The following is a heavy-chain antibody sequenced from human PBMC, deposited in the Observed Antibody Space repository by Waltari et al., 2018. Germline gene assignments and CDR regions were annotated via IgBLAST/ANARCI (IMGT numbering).Heavy chain of an antibody. V-gene: IGHV4-34*01. D-gene: IGHD3-10*01. CDR2: INHSGST. CDR3: AWRGVLLWFGDLYNWFDP. Sequence: QVQLQQWGAGLLKPSETLSLTCAVYGGSFSGYYWSWIRQPPGKGLEWIGEINHSGSTNYNPSRKSRVTISVETSKNQFSMKLSSVTAADTAVYYCAWRGVLLWFGDLYNWFDPWGQGTLVTVSS. J-gene: IGHJ5*02. CDR1: GGSFSGYY.